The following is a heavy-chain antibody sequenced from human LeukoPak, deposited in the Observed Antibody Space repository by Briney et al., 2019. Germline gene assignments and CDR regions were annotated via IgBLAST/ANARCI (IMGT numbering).Heavy chain of an antibody. CDR1: GFTFSNAW. CDR3: TTAPAQSDY. Sequence: PGGSLRLSCAASGFTFSNAWMSWVRQAPGKGLEWVGRIKSKTDSGTTDYAAPVKGRFTSSRDDSKNTLYLQMNSLKFEDTAVYYCTTAPAQSDYWGQGTMVSVSS. D-gene: IGHD4-11*01. V-gene: IGHV3-15*01. CDR2: IKSKTDSGTT. J-gene: IGHJ3*01.